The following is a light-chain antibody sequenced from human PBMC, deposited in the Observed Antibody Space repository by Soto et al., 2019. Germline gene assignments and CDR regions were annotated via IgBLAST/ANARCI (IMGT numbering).Light chain of an antibody. Sequence: IQLTQSPSSLSASVGDRVTITCRASQGVTSHLAWHQQKPGKAPKLLIYEVSTLQSGVPSRFSGSGSGTDFTLTINSLQPEDFATYYCHHLNSYPITFGQGTRLEIK. J-gene: IGKJ5*01. CDR3: HHLNSYPIT. CDR2: EVS. CDR1: QGVTSH. V-gene: IGKV1-9*01.